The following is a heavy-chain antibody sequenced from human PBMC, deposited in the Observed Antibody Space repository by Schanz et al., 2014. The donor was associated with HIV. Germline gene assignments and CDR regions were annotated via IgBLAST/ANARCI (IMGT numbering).Heavy chain of an antibody. J-gene: IGHJ4*02. Sequence: QVQLVQSEGEVKKPGSSVKVSCKASGGAFSSYAISWVRQAPGQGLEWMAWISANNGNTGYAQKFQGRVTMTRDTSITTAYMELSSLRSEDTAVYYCARRSRFGYGSGSYDLDYWGQGTLVTVSS. CDR1: GGAFSSYA. D-gene: IGHD3-10*01. CDR3: ARRSRFGYGSGSYDLDY. CDR2: ISANNGNT. V-gene: IGHV1-8*02.